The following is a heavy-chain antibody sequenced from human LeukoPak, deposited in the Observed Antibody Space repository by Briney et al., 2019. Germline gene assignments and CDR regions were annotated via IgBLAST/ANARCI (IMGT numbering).Heavy chain of an antibody. CDR1: GFSLSTSGAG. D-gene: IGHD3-9*01. Sequence: SGPTLVKLTQTLTLTCTFSGFSLSTSGAGVGWIRQPPGKALEWLALIYWDDDKRYSPSLKSRLTITKDTSKNQVVLTMTNMDPVDTATYYCAHITEVEVPLDWLLYHPNWFDPWGQGTLVTVSS. CDR3: AHITEVEVPLDWLLYHPNWFDP. J-gene: IGHJ5*02. V-gene: IGHV2-5*02. CDR2: IYWDDDK.